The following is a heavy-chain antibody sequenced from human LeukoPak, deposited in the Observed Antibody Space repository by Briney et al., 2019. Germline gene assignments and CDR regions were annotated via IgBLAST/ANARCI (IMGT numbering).Heavy chain of an antibody. V-gene: IGHV1-18*01. Sequence: ASVKVSCKASGYTFTNYGISWVRQAPGQGLEWVGWISCYSGNTNYVQKFQGRVTMTTDTSTSTVYMELRSLRSDDTAVYYCVRDIATVQHQDWGQGTLGTVSS. CDR1: GYTFTNYG. D-gene: IGHD1-1*01. J-gene: IGHJ4*02. CDR3: VRDIATVQHQD. CDR2: ISCYSGNT.